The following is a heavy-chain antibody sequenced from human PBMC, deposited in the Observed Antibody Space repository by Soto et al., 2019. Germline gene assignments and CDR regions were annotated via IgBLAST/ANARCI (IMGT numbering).Heavy chain of an antibody. CDR2: IIPIFGTA. Sequence: SVKVSCKDSGGTFSSYAISWVRQAPGQGLEWMGGIIPIFGTANYAQKFQGRVTITADKSTSTAYMELSSLRSEDTAVYYCASFYGSGSYSFYGMDVWRQGTTVTAP. CDR1: GGTFSSYA. J-gene: IGHJ6*02. V-gene: IGHV1-69*06. CDR3: ASFYGSGSYSFYGMDV. D-gene: IGHD3-10*01.